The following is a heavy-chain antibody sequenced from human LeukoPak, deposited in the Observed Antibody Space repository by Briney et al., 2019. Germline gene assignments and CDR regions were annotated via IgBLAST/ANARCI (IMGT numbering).Heavy chain of an antibody. CDR1: GGSISSGDYY. D-gene: IGHD5-12*01. CDR3: VRDPTRPLYSGYDMGAFDI. Sequence: SETLSLTCTVSGGSISSGDYYWSWIRQPPGKGLEWIGYIYYSGSTYYNPSLKSRVTISVDTSKNQFSLKLSSVTAADTAVYYCVRDPTRPLYSGYDMGAFDIWGQGTMVTVSS. J-gene: IGHJ3*02. CDR2: IYYSGST. V-gene: IGHV4-30-4*01.